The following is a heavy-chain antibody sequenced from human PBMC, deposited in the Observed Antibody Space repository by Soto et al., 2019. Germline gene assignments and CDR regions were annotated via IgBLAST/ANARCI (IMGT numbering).Heavy chain of an antibody. V-gene: IGHV4-59*01. Sequence: SETLSLTCTVSGGSISNYYWSWIRQPPGNGLEWIGYVYYSGSTNYNPSLKSRVTISADTSNNQFSLKLSSVTAADTAVYYCARVTPSGWSDYWGQGTLVTVSS. CDR1: GGSISNYY. J-gene: IGHJ4*02. D-gene: IGHD6-19*01. CDR3: ARVTPSGWSDY. CDR2: VYYSGST.